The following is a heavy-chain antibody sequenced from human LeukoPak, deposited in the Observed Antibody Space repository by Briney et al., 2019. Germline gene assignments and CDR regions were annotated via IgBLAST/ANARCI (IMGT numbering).Heavy chain of an antibody. CDR1: GFTFSSYA. CDR2: FSGSDGSI. Sequence: PGGSLRLSCAASGFTFSSYAMGWVRQAPGKGLEWVSTFSGSDGSIYYADSVKGRFTISRDNSKNTLYLQMNSLRAEDTAVYYCAKECRGNYYVYFDCWGQGTLVTVSS. V-gene: IGHV3-23*01. J-gene: IGHJ4*02. CDR3: AKECRGNYYVYFDC. D-gene: IGHD1-26*01.